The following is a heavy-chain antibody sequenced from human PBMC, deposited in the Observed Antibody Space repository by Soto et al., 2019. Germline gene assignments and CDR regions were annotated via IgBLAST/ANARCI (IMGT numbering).Heavy chain of an antibody. CDR2: NYYSGIT. CDR3: ARGSSIAGLYYGMDV. V-gene: IGHV4-31*03. Sequence: QVQLQESGPGLVKPSQTLSLTCTVSGGSISSGGYYWTWIRQHPGKGLEWIGYNYYSGITYYNPSLKSRVTISLDTSKSPFSLKLSSVTAADTAVYYCARGSSIAGLYYGMDVWGQGTTVTVSS. J-gene: IGHJ6*02. D-gene: IGHD6-6*01. CDR1: GGSISSGGYY.